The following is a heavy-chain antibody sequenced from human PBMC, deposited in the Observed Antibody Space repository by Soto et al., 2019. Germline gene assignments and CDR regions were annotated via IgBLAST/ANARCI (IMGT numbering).Heavy chain of an antibody. D-gene: IGHD4-17*01. CDR1: GFSFRRFG. CDR3: AKEGGYGDRIADDYYYYGMDV. Sequence: GGSLRLSCEVSGFSFRRFGMHWVRQAPGKGLEWVTVISHEGSYKHYADSVKGRFTISRDDSKNTLYLQMNSLRAEDTAVYYCAKEGGYGDRIADDYYYYGMDVRGQGTTVTVSS. J-gene: IGHJ6*02. CDR2: ISHEGSYK. V-gene: IGHV3-30*18.